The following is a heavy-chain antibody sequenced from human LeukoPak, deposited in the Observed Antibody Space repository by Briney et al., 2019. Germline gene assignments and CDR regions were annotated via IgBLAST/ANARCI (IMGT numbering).Heavy chain of an antibody. Sequence: ASVKVSCKASGYTFTSYGISGVRQAPGQGREWMGWISAYNGNTNYAQKLQGRVTMTTDTSTSTAYMELRRLRSDDTAVYYCARAGRERNSRTRPEGWFDPWGQGTLVTVSS. J-gene: IGHJ5*02. CDR3: ARAGRERNSRTRPEGWFDP. D-gene: IGHD1-14*01. V-gene: IGHV1-18*01. CDR2: ISAYNGNT. CDR1: GYTFTSYG.